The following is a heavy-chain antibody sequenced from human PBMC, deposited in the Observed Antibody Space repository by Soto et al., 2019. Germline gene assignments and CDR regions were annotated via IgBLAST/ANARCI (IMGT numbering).Heavy chain of an antibody. D-gene: IGHD6-19*01. Sequence: PSETLSITCAVSGYSLSSGSYWGWIRQPPGKGPEWIASIYHGGTTFYNPSLKSRVTLSVDTSKNHYSLKLRSVTAADTAVYYCARVHVMVVAGSTFDYWGPGILVTVSS. CDR3: ARVHVMVVAGSTFDY. J-gene: IGHJ4*01. CDR1: GYSLSSGSY. CDR2: IYHGGTT. V-gene: IGHV4-38-2*01.